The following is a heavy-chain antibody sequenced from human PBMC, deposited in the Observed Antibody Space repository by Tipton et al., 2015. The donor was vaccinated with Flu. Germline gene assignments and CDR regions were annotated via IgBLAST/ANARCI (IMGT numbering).Heavy chain of an antibody. V-gene: IGHV4-61*02. J-gene: IGHJ5*02. CDR1: GASISSRSFC. CDR2: IHVSEDT. CDR3: ARRDFSNYVSDPKNWFDS. Sequence: LRLSCSVSGASISSRSFCWSWIRQPAGKGLEWIGRIHVSEDTDYNPSLKSRVAMSLDTSKNQFSLKLTSVTAADTAVYYCARRDFSNYVSDPKNWFDSWGQGILVTVSS. D-gene: IGHD4-11*01.